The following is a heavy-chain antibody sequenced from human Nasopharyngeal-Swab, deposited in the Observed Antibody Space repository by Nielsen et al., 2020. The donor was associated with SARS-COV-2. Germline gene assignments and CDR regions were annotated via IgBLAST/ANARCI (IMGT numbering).Heavy chain of an antibody. CDR3: ARDGFSYYYDSSGYFDAFDI. Sequence: ASVKVSCKASGYTFTSYAMNWVRQAPGQGLGWMGWINTNTGNPTYAQGFTGRFVFSLDTSVSTAYLQINSLKAEDTAVYYCARDGFSYYYDSSGYFDAFDIWGQRTMVTVSS. D-gene: IGHD3-22*01. CDR2: INTNTGNP. CDR1: GYTFTSYA. J-gene: IGHJ3*02. V-gene: IGHV7-4-1*02.